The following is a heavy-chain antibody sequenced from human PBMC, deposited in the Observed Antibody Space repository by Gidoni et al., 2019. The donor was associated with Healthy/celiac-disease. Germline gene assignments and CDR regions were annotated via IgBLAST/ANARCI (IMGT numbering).Heavy chain of an antibody. V-gene: IGHV4-30-2*01. J-gene: IGHJ5*01. CDR1: GCSISSGGYS. CDR2: IYHSGST. D-gene: IGHD4-4*01. CDR3: AGVTVTTDGWFDY. Sequence: QLQLQESVSGLVKPSQTLSLTCAVSGCSISSGGYSWGWLRQPPGKGLEWIGYIYHSGSTYYNQSLKSRVTISVDRSKNKFYMKLSSVTAEDTAVYYCAGVTVTTDGWFDYWGQGTLVTVSS.